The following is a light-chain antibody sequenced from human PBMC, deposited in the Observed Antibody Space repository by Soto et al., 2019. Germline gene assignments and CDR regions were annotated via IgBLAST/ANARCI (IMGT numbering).Light chain of an antibody. J-gene: IGKJ1*01. CDR3: QQYQCYSET. CDR1: QSVNTR. Sequence: DIQMTQSPPALSASVGDRVTITCRASQSVNTRLAWYQQKPGKAPKLLIHDASSLQTGVPSRFSGSGSGTEFTLIISSVQCVDFTTYYCQQYQCYSETFGHGTKVETK. CDR2: DAS. V-gene: IGKV1-5*01.